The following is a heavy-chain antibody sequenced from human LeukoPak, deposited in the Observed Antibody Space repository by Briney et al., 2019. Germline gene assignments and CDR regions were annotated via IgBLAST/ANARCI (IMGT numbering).Heavy chain of an antibody. V-gene: IGHV1-46*01. Sequence: GASVKVSCKASGYTFTSYYMHWVRQAPGQGLEWMGIINPSGGSTSYAQKFQGRIMLARDTSTSTVYMELSTLRPEDTAVYYCGRATLSDFYFNYWGQGTLVTVSS. CDR1: GYTFTSYY. J-gene: IGHJ4*02. CDR3: GRATLSDFYFNY. CDR2: INPSGGST.